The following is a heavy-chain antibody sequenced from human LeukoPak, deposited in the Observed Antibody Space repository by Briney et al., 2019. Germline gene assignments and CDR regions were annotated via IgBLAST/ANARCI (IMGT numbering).Heavy chain of an antibody. V-gene: IGHV3-7*03. Sequence: GGSLRLSCAASGFTFSSYWMSWVRQAPGKGLEWVANIKYGGSEKYYVDYVKGRFTISRDNAENSLYLQMDSLRAEDTAVYYCARRGSNFDYWGQGTLVTVSS. CDR2: IKYGGSEK. J-gene: IGHJ4*02. CDR1: GFTFSSYW. CDR3: ARRGSNFDY.